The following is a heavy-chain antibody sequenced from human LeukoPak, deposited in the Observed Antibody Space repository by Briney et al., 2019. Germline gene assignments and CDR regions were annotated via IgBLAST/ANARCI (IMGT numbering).Heavy chain of an antibody. CDR3: ATGGSGWTRFLDV. Sequence: ASVTVSCTVSGYTLTELSMHWVRQAPGKGLEWMGGFDPEDGETIYAQKFQGRVTMTEDTSTDTAYMELSSLRSEDTAVYYCATGGSGWTRFLDVWGKGTTVTVSS. CDR2: FDPEDGET. D-gene: IGHD6-19*01. V-gene: IGHV1-24*01. J-gene: IGHJ6*04. CDR1: GYTLTELS.